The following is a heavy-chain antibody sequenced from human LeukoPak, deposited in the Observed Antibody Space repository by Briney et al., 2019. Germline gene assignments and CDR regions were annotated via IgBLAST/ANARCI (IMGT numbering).Heavy chain of an antibody. Sequence: SAKVSCKASGGTFSSYAISWVRQAPGQGVEWVGGIITIFGTANYAQKFHARVKITTDESTSTAYMQLSRLRTEDTAAYYCARTLRREDRGYYFDCWGQGTLVTVSS. J-gene: IGHJ4*02. D-gene: IGHD5-12*01. CDR3: ARTLRREDRGYYFDC. CDR2: IITIFGTA. V-gene: IGHV1-69*05. CDR1: GGTFSSYA.